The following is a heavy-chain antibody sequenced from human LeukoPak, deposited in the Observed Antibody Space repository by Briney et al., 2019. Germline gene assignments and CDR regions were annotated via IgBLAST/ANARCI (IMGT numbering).Heavy chain of an antibody. CDR3: AKGFYDNSASGVFDI. CDR2: ISGNGGST. Sequence: GGSLRLSCAASGFSFSTYAMSWVRQAPGKGLEWVSGISGNGGSTYYEDSVKGRFTISRDNSKNTVFLQVNSLRAEDTAVYYCAKGFYDNSASGVFDIWGQGTMVTVSS. V-gene: IGHV3-23*01. CDR1: GFSFSTYA. J-gene: IGHJ3*02. D-gene: IGHD3-22*01.